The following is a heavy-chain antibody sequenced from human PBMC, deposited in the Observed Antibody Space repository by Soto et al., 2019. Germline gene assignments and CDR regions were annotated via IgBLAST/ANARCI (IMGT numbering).Heavy chain of an antibody. V-gene: IGHV1-69*01. CDR3: ARDGGRHAGGIDY. Sequence: QVQLVLSGAEVQKPGSSVKVSCKASGGTFSSYSINWVRQAPGQGLEWMGEIIPIFGTANYAQKFQGRVTITADESTSTAYMELSSLTSEDKAVYYCARDGGRHAGGIDYWGQGTLVTVTS. CDR2: IIPIFGTA. J-gene: IGHJ4*02. CDR1: GGTFSSYS. D-gene: IGHD1-26*01.